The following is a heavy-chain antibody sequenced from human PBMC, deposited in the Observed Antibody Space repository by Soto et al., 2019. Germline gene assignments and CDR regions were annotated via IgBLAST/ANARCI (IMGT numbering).Heavy chain of an antibody. V-gene: IGHV4-39*01. J-gene: IGHJ6*03. D-gene: IGHD2-2*01. CDR3: ARHRCSSTTKTGYYYYYMDV. Sequence: SATLSLTCTLSGSSISSSSYYWGWIRQPPGKGMEWIGSIYYSGSTYYNPSLRSRVTISVDTSKNQFSLELSSVTDAETAVYYCARHRCSSTTKTGYYYYYMDVWGKGTTVTVSS. CDR2: IYYSGST. CDR1: GSSISSSSYY.